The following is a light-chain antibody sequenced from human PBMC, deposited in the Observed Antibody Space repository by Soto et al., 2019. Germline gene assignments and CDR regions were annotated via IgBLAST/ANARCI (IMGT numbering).Light chain of an antibody. CDR2: AAS. CDR3: QQSNSSPYT. V-gene: IGKV1-12*01. Sequence: DIQMTQSPSSVSASVGDRVIITCRASQGINNWLAWYQQKPGKAPKLLIYAASSVQSGVSSRFSGSGSGADYSLTINSLQPAAFAKYYCQQSNSSPYTFGQGTKVDIK. CDR1: QGINNW. J-gene: IGKJ2*01.